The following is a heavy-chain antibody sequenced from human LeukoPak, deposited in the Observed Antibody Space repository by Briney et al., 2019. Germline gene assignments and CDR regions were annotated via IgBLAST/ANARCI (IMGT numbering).Heavy chain of an antibody. CDR3: ASGTVTTVGGVDY. V-gene: IGHV4-34*01. CDR2: INHSGST. J-gene: IGHJ4*02. D-gene: IGHD4-23*01. Sequence: SETLSLTCAVYGGSFRGYYWTWIRQPPGKGLEWIGEINHSGSTNYNPSLKSRVTISADTSKNQFSLKLSSVTAADTAVYYCASGTVTTVGGVDYWGQGTLVTVSS. CDR1: GGSFRGYY.